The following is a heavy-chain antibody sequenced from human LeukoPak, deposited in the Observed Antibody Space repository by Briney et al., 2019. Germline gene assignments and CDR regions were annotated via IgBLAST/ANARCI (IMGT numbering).Heavy chain of an antibody. D-gene: IGHD2-15*01. J-gene: IGHJ4*02. CDR3: ARDHDYCSGGSCYRPFDY. V-gene: IGHV1-69*13. CDR2: IIPIFGTA. Sequence: SVKVSCKASGYTFTSYYMHWVRQTPGQGLEWMGGIIPIFGTANYAQKFQGRVTITADESTSTAYMELSSLRSEDTAVYYCARDHDYCSGGSCYRPFDYWGQGTLVTVSS. CDR1: GYTFTSYY.